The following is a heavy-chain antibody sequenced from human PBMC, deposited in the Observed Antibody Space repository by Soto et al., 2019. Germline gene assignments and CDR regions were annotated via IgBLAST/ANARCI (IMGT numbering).Heavy chain of an antibody. CDR2: ISSSSSYI. D-gene: IGHD6-19*01. CDR3: ARGSGWTPSPWFDP. CDR1: GFTFSSYS. V-gene: IGHV3-21*01. Sequence: EVQLVESGGGLVKPGGSLRLSCAASGFTFSSYSMNWVRQAPGKGLEWVSSISSSSSYIYYADSVKGRFTISRDNAKNSLYLQMNSLRAEDTAVYYCARGSGWTPSPWFDPWGQGTLVTVSS. J-gene: IGHJ5*02.